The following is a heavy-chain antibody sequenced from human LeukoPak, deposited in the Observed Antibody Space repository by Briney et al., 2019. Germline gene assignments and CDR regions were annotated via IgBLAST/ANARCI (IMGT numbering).Heavy chain of an antibody. D-gene: IGHD3-10*01. J-gene: IGHJ4*02. Sequence: GGSLRLSCAASGYPFSTYSMNWVRQAPGKGLEWVSHITTSSTIYYADSVKGRFTISRDNAKNSLYLQMNSLRDEDTAVYYCARYGSGSYNRPFDYWGQGTLVTVSS. CDR3: ARYGSGSYNRPFDY. CDR1: GYPFSTYS. CDR2: ITTSSTI. V-gene: IGHV3-48*02.